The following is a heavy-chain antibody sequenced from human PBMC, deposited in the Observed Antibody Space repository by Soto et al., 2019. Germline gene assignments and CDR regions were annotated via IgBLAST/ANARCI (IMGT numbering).Heavy chain of an antibody. Sequence: GGSLRLSCVASGFTFSDYVMSWVRQVPGKGLEWVSSISDGGERTDYRDSVRGRFTISRDNARFTLHLQMNSLRVDDTATYFCARDRSTVFGLDVWGQGTTVTVSS. D-gene: IGHD3-3*01. V-gene: IGHV3-23*01. J-gene: IGHJ6*02. CDR3: ARDRSTVFGLDV. CDR2: ISDGGERT. CDR1: GFTFSDYV.